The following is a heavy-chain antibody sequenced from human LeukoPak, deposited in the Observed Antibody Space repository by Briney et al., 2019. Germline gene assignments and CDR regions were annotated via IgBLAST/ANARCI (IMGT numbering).Heavy chain of an antibody. CDR2: IIASGSHI. Sequence: PGGSLRLSCAASGFTFSDYHMSWIRQAPGKGLEWVSYIIASGSHIYYADSVRGRFTVSRDNAKNSLYLQMNSLGAEDTAVYYCARDNGVGGAFSLWGQGTMVTVSS. CDR1: GFTFSDYH. V-gene: IGHV3-11*01. D-gene: IGHD1-26*01. CDR3: ARDNGVGGAFSL. J-gene: IGHJ3*01.